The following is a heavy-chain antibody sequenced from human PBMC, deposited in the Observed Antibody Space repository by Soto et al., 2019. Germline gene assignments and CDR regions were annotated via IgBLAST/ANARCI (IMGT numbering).Heavy chain of an antibody. Sequence: GGSLRLSCAASGFTFSSYGMHWVRQAPGKGLEWVAVISYDGSNKYYADSVNGRFTISRDNSKNTLYLQMNSLRAEDTAVYYCANEDYSKSPTPSYYYMDVWGKGTTVTVSS. CDR3: ANEDYSKSPTPSYYYMDV. CDR1: GFTFSSYG. V-gene: IGHV3-30*18. D-gene: IGHD4-4*01. CDR2: ISYDGSNK. J-gene: IGHJ6*03.